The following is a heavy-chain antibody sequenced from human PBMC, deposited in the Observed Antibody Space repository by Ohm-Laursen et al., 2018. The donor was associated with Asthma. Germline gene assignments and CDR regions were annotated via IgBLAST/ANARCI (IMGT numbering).Heavy chain of an antibody. CDR1: GFIFSAYH. D-gene: IGHD1-26*01. J-gene: IGHJ4*02. V-gene: IGHV3-11*01. CDR3: ARDRGNTKGATFDFDY. Sequence: SLRLSCAASGFIFSAYHISWIRQAPGKGLEWVADFSQSGGNIYYANSMKGLFTISRDNAKNSVYLQMNSLRAEDTAVYFCARDRGNTKGATFDFDYWGQGTLVTVSS. CDR2: FSQSGGNI.